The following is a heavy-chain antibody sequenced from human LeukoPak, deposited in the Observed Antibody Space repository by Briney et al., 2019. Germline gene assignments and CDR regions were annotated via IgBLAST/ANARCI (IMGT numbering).Heavy chain of an antibody. Sequence: PSETLSLTCTVSGDSISSYYWSWIRQPPGEGLEWIGYISYSGSTNYNPSLKSRVTISVDTSKNQFSLKLSSVTAADTAVYYCARHTTADYYYYGMDVWGQGTTVTVSS. D-gene: IGHD1-26*01. J-gene: IGHJ6*02. CDR3: ARHTTADYYYYGMDV. V-gene: IGHV4-59*08. CDR1: GDSISSYY. CDR2: ISYSGST.